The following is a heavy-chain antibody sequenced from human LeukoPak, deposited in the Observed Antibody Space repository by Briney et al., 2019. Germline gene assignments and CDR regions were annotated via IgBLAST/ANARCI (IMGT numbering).Heavy chain of an antibody. V-gene: IGHV3-30*04. D-gene: IGHD4-17*01. Sequence: PGGSLRLSCAASGFTFSSYAMSWVRQAPGKGLEWVAVIWYDGSNKYYADSVKGRFTISRDNSKNTLYLQMNSLRAEDTAVYYCARIRRLRSLENAFDIWGQGTMVTVSS. CDR1: GFTFSSYA. J-gene: IGHJ3*02. CDR3: ARIRRLRSLENAFDI. CDR2: IWYDGSNK.